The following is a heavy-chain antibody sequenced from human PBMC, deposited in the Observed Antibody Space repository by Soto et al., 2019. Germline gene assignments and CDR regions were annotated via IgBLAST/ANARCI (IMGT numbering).Heavy chain of an antibody. CDR2: ISGSGGST. CDR3: ARRGSGSYSDY. CDR1: GFTFSSYA. J-gene: IGHJ4*02. Sequence: EVQLLESGGGLVQPGGSLRLSCAASGFTFSSYAMRWVRQAPVKGLEWGSAISGSGGSTYYADSVKGRFTISRDNSKNTLYLQMNSLRAEDTAVYYCARRGSGSYSDYWGQGTLVTVSS. D-gene: IGHD1-26*01. V-gene: IGHV3-23*01.